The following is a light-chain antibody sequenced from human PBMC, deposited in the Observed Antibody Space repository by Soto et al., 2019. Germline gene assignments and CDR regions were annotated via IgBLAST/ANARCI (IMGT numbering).Light chain of an antibody. CDR1: SSDIGSNNY. V-gene: IGLV2-14*01. CDR3: SSYTTTTRL. J-gene: IGLJ3*02. CDR2: EVS. Sequence: QSVLTQPASVSGSPGQSITICCTGTSSDIGSNNYVSWFQQRPGKAPTLIIYEVSNRPSGVSTHFSGSKSGNTASLTISGLLPEDEAEYYCSSYTTTTRLFGGGTKLTVL.